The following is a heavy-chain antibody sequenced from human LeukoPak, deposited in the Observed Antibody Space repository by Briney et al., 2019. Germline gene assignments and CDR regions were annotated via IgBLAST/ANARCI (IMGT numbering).Heavy chain of an antibody. Sequence: PSETLSLTCAVSDGSLTSSNWWSWVRQPPGKGLEWIGYIYYSGSTNYNPSLKSRVTISVDTSKNQFSLKLSSVTAADTAVYYCASTPSVATDGGYWFDPWGQGTLVTVSS. V-gene: IGHV4-4*02. CDR2: IYYSGST. D-gene: IGHD5-12*01. CDR1: DGSLTSSNW. CDR3: ASTPSVATDGGYWFDP. J-gene: IGHJ5*02.